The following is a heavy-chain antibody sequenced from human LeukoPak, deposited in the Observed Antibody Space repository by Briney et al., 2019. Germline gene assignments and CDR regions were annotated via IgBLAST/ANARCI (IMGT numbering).Heavy chain of an antibody. J-gene: IGHJ4*02. Sequence: PGGSLRLSCAASGLSFSTYWMSWVRQAPGKGLEWVANIKQDGTEKYYVDSVKGRFSISRDNANNSVYLQMNNLRAEDTAVYYCAAVIDYWGQGTLVTVSS. CDR1: GLSFSTYW. CDR3: AAVIDY. CDR2: IKQDGTEK. V-gene: IGHV3-7*01.